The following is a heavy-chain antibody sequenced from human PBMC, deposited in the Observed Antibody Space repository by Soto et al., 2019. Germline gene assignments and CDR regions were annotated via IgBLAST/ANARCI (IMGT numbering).Heavy chain of an antibody. Sequence: GGSLRLSCAASGFTLSTYGMHWVRQAPGKGLEWVANIWNDGTNKYYADSVKGRFTISRDNSKNTLYLQMNSLGAEDTAVYYCARDEDSTSWYHFDYWGQGTLVTVSS. V-gene: IGHV3-33*01. CDR3: ARDEDSTSWYHFDY. J-gene: IGHJ4*02. CDR1: GFTLSTYG. D-gene: IGHD6-13*01. CDR2: IWNDGTNK.